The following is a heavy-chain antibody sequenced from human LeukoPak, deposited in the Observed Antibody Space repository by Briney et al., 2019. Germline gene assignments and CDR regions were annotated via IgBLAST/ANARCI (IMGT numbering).Heavy chain of an antibody. CDR2: INHSGST. CDR3: ARGRVRFYGGNSGVMTDY. CDR1: GGSFSGYY. D-gene: IGHD4-23*01. J-gene: IGHJ4*02. V-gene: IGHV4-34*01. Sequence: PSETLSLTCAVYGGSFSGYYWSWIRQPPGKGLERIGEINHSGSTNYNPSLKSRVTISVDTSKNQFSLKLSSVTAADTAVYYCARGRVRFYGGNSGVMTDYWGQGTLVTVSS.